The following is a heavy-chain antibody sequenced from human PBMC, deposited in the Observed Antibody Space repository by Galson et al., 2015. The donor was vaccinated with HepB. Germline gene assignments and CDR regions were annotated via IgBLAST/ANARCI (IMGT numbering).Heavy chain of an antibody. V-gene: IGHV3-23*01. J-gene: IGHJ4*02. CDR1: GFTFRSYA. CDR3: AKVLVAAWGH. CDR2: ISGSGGGT. Sequence: SLRLSCAASGFTFRSYAMSWVRQAPGTGLEWVSAISGSGGGTYYADSVKGRFTISRDNSKNTLYLQMNSLRDEDTEVYYCAKVLVAAWGHWGQGTLVTVSS. D-gene: IGHD2-15*01.